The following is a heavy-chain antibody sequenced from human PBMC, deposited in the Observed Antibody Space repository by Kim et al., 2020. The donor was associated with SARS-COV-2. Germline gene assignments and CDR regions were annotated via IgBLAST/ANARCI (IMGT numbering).Heavy chain of an antibody. V-gene: IGHV3-30*04. Sequence: GGSLRLSCAASGFTFSSYAMHWVRQAPGKGLEWVAVISYDGSNKYYADSVKGRFTISRDNSKNTLYLQMNSLRAEDTAVYYCARDRGPIRYFDWLLYYWGQGTLVTVSS. CDR3: ARDRGPIRYFDWLLYY. D-gene: IGHD3-9*01. CDR1: GFTFSSYA. CDR2: ISYDGSNK. J-gene: IGHJ4*02.